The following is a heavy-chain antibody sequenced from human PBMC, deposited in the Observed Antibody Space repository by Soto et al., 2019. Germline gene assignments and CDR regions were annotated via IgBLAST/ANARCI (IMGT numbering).Heavy chain of an antibody. CDR1: GGSISSYY. D-gene: IGHD5-18*01. CDR3: ARTLYSYGPRCPY. CDR2: IYYSGST. Sequence: SETLSLTCTVSGGSISSYYWSWIRQPPGKGLEWIGYIYYSGSTNYNPSLKSRVTISVDTSKNQFSLKLSSVTAADTAVYYCARTLYSYGPRCPYWAQGTLVTVS. V-gene: IGHV4-59*01. J-gene: IGHJ1*01.